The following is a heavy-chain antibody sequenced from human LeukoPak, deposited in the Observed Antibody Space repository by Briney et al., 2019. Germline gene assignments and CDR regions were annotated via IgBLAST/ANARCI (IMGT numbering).Heavy chain of an antibody. CDR3: ARGRIAVAGTHEGARAEYFQH. Sequence: SETLSLTCTVSGGSISSGGYYWSWIRQPPGKGLEWIGEINHSGSTNYNPSLKSRVTISVDTSKNQFSLKLSSVTAADTAVYYCARGRIAVAGTHEGARAEYFQHWGQGTLVTVSS. CDR1: GGSISSGGYY. V-gene: IGHV4-39*07. D-gene: IGHD6-19*01. J-gene: IGHJ1*01. CDR2: INHSGST.